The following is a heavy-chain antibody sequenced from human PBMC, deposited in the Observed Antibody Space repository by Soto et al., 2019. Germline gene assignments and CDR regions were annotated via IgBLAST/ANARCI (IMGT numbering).Heavy chain of an antibody. J-gene: IGHJ5*02. CDR3: ARVRGGAAAGTMKGGWFDP. CDR2: IIPIFGTA. D-gene: IGHD6-13*01. CDR1: GGTFSSYA. V-gene: IGHV1-69*12. Sequence: QVQLVQSGAEVKKPGSSVKVSCKASGGTFSSYAISWVRQAPGQGLEWMGGIIPIFGTANYAQKFQGRVTITADEATSTAYMELSSLRSEDTAVYYCARVRGGAAAGTMKGGWFDPWGQGTLVTVSS.